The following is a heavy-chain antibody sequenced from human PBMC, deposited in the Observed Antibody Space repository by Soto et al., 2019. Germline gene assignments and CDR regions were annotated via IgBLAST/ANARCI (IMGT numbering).Heavy chain of an antibody. V-gene: IGHV4-39*01. Sequence: SETLSLTCTVSGGSIINGRYYWGWVRQPPGKGLEWIATIYHSGSTYYNPSLKSRVTISVDTSKNQFSLRLNSVTAADTAVYYCATRTIFYDYSGPDYWGQGSLVT. CDR1: GGSIINGRYY. CDR3: ATRTIFYDYSGPDY. CDR2: IYHSGST. D-gene: IGHD3-16*01. J-gene: IGHJ4*02.